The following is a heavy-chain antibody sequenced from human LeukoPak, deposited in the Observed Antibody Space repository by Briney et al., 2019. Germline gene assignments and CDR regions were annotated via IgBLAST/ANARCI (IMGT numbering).Heavy chain of an antibody. D-gene: IGHD3-16*01. V-gene: IGHV3-49*03. CDR3: IRDWGAGGLGDV. Sequence: PGRSLRLSCTASGFTFGDYAMSWFRQAPGKGLEWVGFIRSTAYGGTTEYAASVKGRFTISRDDSKSIAYLQMNSLKTEDTAVYYCIRDWGAGGLGDVWGQGTTVTVSS. CDR1: GFTFGDYA. J-gene: IGHJ6*02. CDR2: IRSTAYGGTT.